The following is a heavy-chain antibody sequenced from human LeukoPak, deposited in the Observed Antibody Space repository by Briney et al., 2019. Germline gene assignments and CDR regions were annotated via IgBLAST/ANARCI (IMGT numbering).Heavy chain of an antibody. CDR2: IGTVGDT. D-gene: IGHD2-2*01. CDR3: ARAPDRGYCSSTSCYRHNWFDP. V-gene: IGHV3-13*01. CDR1: GFIFSTYD. Sequence: GGSLRLSCAASGFIFSTYDMHWVRQGTGKGLEWVSAIGTVGDTHYADSVKGRFTISRDNAKNSLYLQMNSLRAEDTAVYYCARAPDRGYCSSTSCYRHNWFDPWGQGTLVTVSS. J-gene: IGHJ5*02.